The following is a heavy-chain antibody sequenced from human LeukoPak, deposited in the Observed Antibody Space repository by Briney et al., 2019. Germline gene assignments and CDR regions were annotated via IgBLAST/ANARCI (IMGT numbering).Heavy chain of an antibody. CDR1: GFTFSSYA. Sequence: PGGSLRLSCAASGFTFSSYAMSWVRQAPGKGLEWVSSISSSSSYIYYADSVKGRFTISRDNAKNSLYLQMNSLRAEDTAVYYCARDPNYGSGSYYLGSYWGQGTLVTVSS. V-gene: IGHV3-21*01. J-gene: IGHJ4*02. D-gene: IGHD3-10*01. CDR3: ARDPNYGSGSYYLGSY. CDR2: ISSSSSYI.